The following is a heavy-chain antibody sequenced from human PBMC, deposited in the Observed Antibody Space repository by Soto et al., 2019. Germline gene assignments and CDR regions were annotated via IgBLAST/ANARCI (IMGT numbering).Heavy chain of an antibody. CDR3: ARDPYSSSWYDY. V-gene: IGHV3-30*03. Sequence: GGSLRLSCAASGFTFNSYGMHWVRQAPGKGLEWVVVISFDGRNTYYADSVKGRFTISRDNAKNSLYLQMNSLRAEDTAVYYCARDPYSSSWYDYWGQGTLVTVSS. D-gene: IGHD6-13*01. J-gene: IGHJ4*02. CDR1: GFTFNSYG. CDR2: ISFDGRNT.